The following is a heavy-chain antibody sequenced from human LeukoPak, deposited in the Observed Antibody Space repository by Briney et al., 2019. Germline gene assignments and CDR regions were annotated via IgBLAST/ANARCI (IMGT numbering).Heavy chain of an antibody. J-gene: IGHJ6*03. CDR1: GYSISSGYY. Sequence: PSETLSLTCTVSGYSISSGYYWGWIRQPPGKGLEWIGSIYHSGSTYYNPSLKSRVTISVDTSKNQFSLKLSSVTAADTAVYYCARQGLPQWLVHFYYYYYYMDVWGKGTTVTVSS. D-gene: IGHD6-19*01. CDR2: IYHSGST. CDR3: ARQGLPQWLVHFYYYYYYMDV. V-gene: IGHV4-38-2*02.